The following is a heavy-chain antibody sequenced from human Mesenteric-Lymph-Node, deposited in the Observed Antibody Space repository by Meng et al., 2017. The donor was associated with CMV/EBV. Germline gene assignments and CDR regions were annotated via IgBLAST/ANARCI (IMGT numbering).Heavy chain of an antibody. CDR2: IIPIFGTA. V-gene: IGHV1-69*05. Sequence: SVKVSCKASGGTFSSYAISWVRQAPGQGLEWMGGIIPIFGTANYAQKFQGRVTITTDESTSTAYMELSSLRSEDTAVYYCAGRYCSSTSCPEGVMDVWGQGTTVTVSS. CDR3: AGRYCSSTSCPEGVMDV. CDR1: GGTFSSYA. J-gene: IGHJ6*02. D-gene: IGHD2-2*01.